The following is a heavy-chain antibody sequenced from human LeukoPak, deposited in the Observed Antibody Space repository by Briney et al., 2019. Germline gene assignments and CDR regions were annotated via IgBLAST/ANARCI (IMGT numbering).Heavy chain of an antibody. CDR3: ALIPSFQVVPADY. J-gene: IGHJ4*02. CDR1: GYTFTSYD. CDR2: MNPNSGNT. Sequence: GASVKVSCKASGYTFTSYDINWVRQATGQGLEWMGWMNPNSGNTGYAQKFQGRVTITRNTSISTAYMELSGLRSEDTAVYYCALIPSFQVVPADYWGQGTLVTVSS. D-gene: IGHD2-2*01. V-gene: IGHV1-8*03.